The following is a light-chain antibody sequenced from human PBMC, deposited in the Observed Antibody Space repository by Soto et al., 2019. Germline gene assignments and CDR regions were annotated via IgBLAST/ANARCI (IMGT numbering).Light chain of an antibody. J-gene: IGKJ2*01. Sequence: EIVLTQSPGTLSLSPGERATLSCRASQSVTNYYLAWYQLKPGQAPRLVIYGASSRATGIPDRFSGSGSGTDFTLTISRLEPDDVAVYYCQQLGRSSYTFGQGTKLEIK. CDR2: GAS. CDR3: QQLGRSSYT. V-gene: IGKV3-20*01. CDR1: QSVTNYY.